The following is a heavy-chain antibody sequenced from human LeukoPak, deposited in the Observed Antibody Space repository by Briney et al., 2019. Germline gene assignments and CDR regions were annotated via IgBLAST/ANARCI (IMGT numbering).Heavy chain of an antibody. CDR1: GGSFSGYY. J-gene: IGHJ4*02. CDR3: ARQKSAYSYAMACFDY. Sequence: TSETLSLTCAVYGGSFSGYYYTWIRQPPGKGLEWIGSIYSSGSTYYNPSLKSRVTTSVDTSENQFSLKLSSVTAADTAVYYCARQKSAYSYAMACFDYWGQGTLVTVSS. CDR2: IYSSGST. D-gene: IGHD5-18*01. V-gene: IGHV4-34*01.